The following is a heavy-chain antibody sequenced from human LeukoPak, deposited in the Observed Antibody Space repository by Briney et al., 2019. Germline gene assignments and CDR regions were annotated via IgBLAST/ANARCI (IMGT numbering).Heavy chain of an antibody. V-gene: IGHV1-8*01. CDR3: ARPGSSEFDY. CDR2: MNPNSGNT. CDR1: GGTFSRFA. Sequence: ASVTVSCKTSGGTFSRFAINWVRQATGQGLEWMGWMNPNSGNTGYAQKFQGRVTMTRNASISTAYMELSSLRSEDTAGYYCARPGSSEFDYWGQGTLVTVSS. J-gene: IGHJ4*02. D-gene: IGHD6-6*01.